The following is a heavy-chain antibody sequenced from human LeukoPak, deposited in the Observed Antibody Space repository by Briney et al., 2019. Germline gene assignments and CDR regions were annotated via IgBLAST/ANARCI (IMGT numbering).Heavy chain of an antibody. CDR1: GGSISSSSYY. D-gene: IGHD3-22*01. V-gene: IGHV4-39*01. Sequence: SETLSLTCTVSGGSISSSSYYWGWIRQPPGKGLEWIGSIYYSGSTYYNPSLKSRVTISVDTSKNQFSLKLSSVTAADTAVYCCARTTYYYDSSGYYYYYWGQGTLVTVSS. J-gene: IGHJ4*02. CDR3: ARTTYYYDSSGYYYYY. CDR2: IYYSGST.